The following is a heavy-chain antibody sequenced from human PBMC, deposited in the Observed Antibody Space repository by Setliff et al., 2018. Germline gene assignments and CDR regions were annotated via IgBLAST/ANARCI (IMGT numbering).Heavy chain of an antibody. Sequence: ASVKVSCKASGYTFANYGLHWVRQAPGQRLEWMGWINAGNGDTKFSQKFQDTITMTADTSASTAYMELSSLRYEDTAVYYCAREGVDTRSSTDYRYYMDVWGKGTTVTVSS. V-gene: IGHV1-3*01. CDR2: INAGNGDT. CDR1: GYTFANYG. J-gene: IGHJ6*03. D-gene: IGHD2-15*01. CDR3: AREGVDTRSSTDYRYYMDV.